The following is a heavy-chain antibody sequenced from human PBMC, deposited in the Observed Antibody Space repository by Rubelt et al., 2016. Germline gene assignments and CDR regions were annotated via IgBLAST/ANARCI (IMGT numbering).Heavy chain of an antibody. D-gene: IGHD3/OR15-3a*01. CDR3: ARDGLNETGQPYDY. CDR2: SGST. J-gene: IGHJ4*02. V-gene: IGHV4-39*07. Sequence: SGSTYYNPSLKSRVTISVDTSKNQFSLKLSSVTAADTAVYYCARDGLNETGQPYDYWGQGTLVTVSS.